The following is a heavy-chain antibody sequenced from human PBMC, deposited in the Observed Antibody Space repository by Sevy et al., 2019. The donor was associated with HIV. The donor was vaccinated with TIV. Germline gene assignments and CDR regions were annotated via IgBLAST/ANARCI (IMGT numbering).Heavy chain of an antibody. Sequence: GGSLRLSCAASGFTFSSYAMSWVRQAPGKGLQWVSSISGSGGRTNYADSVKGRFTISRDNSKNTLYLQRNSLRAEDTAVYYCARVLHFDAFDIWGQGTMVTVSS. CDR3: ARVLHFDAFDI. CDR2: ISGSGGRT. CDR1: GFTFSSYA. V-gene: IGHV3-23*01. D-gene: IGHD4-4*01. J-gene: IGHJ3*02.